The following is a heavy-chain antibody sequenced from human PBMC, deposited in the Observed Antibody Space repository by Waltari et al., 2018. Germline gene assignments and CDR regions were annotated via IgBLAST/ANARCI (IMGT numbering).Heavy chain of an antibody. D-gene: IGHD6-13*01. V-gene: IGHV3-21*02. J-gene: IGHJ6*02. CDR1: GFTFNPYT. CDR3: AGGYSSYYGMDV. CDR2: ISSTSSDI. Sequence: EVQLVESGGGLVKHGGSMRLSCAASGFTFNPYTMNWVRQAPGKGLEWVSSISSTSSDIYYADSVKGRFTISRDNAKSSLYLQLNSLRAEDTAVYYCAGGYSSYYGMDVWGQGTTVTVSS.